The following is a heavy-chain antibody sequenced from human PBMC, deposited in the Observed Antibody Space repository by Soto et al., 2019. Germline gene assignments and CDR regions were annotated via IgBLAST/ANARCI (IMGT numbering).Heavy chain of an antibody. Sequence: EVQLLESGGGLVQPGGSLRLSCAASGFTFSSYAMSWVRQAPGKGLEWVSAISGSGGSTYYADSVKGRFTISRDNSKNTLYLQMNSLRAEDTAVYYCAKGSITIFGVVIMGFDYWGQGTLVTVSS. CDR2: ISGSGGST. V-gene: IGHV3-23*01. D-gene: IGHD3-3*01. CDR1: GFTFSSYA. CDR3: AKGSITIFGVVIMGFDY. J-gene: IGHJ4*02.